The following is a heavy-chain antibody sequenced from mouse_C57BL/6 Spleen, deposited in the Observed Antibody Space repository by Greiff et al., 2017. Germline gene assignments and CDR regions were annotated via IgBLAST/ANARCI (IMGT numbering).Heavy chain of an antibody. J-gene: IGHJ1*03. CDR3: ARVGYSNYYWYFDV. D-gene: IGHD2-5*01. Sequence: VQLQQPGAELVKPGASVKLSCKASGYTFTSYWMHWVKQRPGQGLEWIGMIHPNSGSTNYNEKFQSKATLTVDKSSSTAYMQLSSLTSEDSAVYYCARVGYSNYYWYFDVWGTGTTVTVSS. CDR1: GYTFTSYW. V-gene: IGHV1-64*01. CDR2: IHPNSGST.